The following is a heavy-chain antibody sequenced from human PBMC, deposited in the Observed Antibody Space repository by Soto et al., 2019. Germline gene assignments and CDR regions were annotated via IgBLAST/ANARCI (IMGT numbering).Heavy chain of an antibody. J-gene: IGHJ5*02. V-gene: IGHV4-59*08. CDR2: IYYSGST. CDR1: GGSISSYF. Sequence: PSETLSFTCTVSGGSISSYFWSWIRPPPGKGLEWIGYIYYSGSTNYNPSLKSRVTISVDTSKNQFSLKLSSVTAADTAVYYCARRSSSWYAPWFDPWGQGTLVTVSS. CDR3: ARRSSSWYAPWFDP. D-gene: IGHD6-13*01.